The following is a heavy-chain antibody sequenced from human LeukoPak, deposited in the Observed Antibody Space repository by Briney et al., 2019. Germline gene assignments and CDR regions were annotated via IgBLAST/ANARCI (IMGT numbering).Heavy chain of an antibody. V-gene: IGHV7-4-1*02. J-gene: IGHJ4*02. CDR3: AREVLRFDC. CDR2: INAKTGNP. Sequence: ASVKVSCKASGFTFSRYGISWVRQAPGQGLEWVGWINAKTGNPTYAQGFTGRFVFSLDTSVSTAYLQISSLKAEDTAVYYCAREVLRFDCWGQGTLVTVSS. CDR1: GFTFSRYG.